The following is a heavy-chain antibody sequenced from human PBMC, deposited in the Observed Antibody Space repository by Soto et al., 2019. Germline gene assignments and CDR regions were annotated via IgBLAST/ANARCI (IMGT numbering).Heavy chain of an antibody. CDR2: IYYSGST. Sequence: SETLSLTCTVSGGSISSGGYYWSWIRQHPGKGLEWIGYIYYSGSTYYNPSLKSRVTISVDTSKNQFSLKLSSVTAAETAVYYCARSVVVVAATRGYFDYWGQGTLVTVSS. CDR3: ARSVVVVAATRGYFDY. D-gene: IGHD2-15*01. J-gene: IGHJ4*02. CDR1: GGSISSGGYY. V-gene: IGHV4-31*03.